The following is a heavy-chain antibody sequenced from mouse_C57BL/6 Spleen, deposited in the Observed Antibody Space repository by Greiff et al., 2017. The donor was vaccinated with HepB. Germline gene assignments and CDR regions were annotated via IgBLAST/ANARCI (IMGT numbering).Heavy chain of an antibody. V-gene: IGHV1-15*01. CDR3: TRGGGSSLAWFAY. CDR1: GYTFTDYE. D-gene: IGHD1-1*01. CDR2: IDPETGGT. J-gene: IGHJ3*01. Sequence: QVQLQQSGAELVRPGASVTLSCKASGYTFTDYEMHWVKQTPVHGLEWIGAIDPETGGTAYNQKFKGKAILTADKSSSTAYMELRSLTSEDSAVYYCTRGGGSSLAWFAYRGEGTLVTVSA.